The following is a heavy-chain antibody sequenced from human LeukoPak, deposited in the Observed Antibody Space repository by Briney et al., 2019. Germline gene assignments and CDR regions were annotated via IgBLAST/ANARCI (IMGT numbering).Heavy chain of an antibody. CDR1: GFTFSSYS. D-gene: IGHD4-11*01. CDR3: ARDGSTVTNYYFDY. J-gene: IGHJ4*02. Sequence: GGSLRLSCAPSGFTFSSYSMNWVRQAPGKGLEWVSSISSSSTYIYYADSVKGRFTISRDNAKNSLYLQMNSLRAEDTAVYYRARDGSTVTNYYFDYWGQGTLVTVSS. CDR2: ISSSSTYI. V-gene: IGHV3-21*01.